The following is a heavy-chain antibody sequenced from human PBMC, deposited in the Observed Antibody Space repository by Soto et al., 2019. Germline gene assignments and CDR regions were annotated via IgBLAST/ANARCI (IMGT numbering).Heavy chain of an antibody. CDR1: GFTFSSYG. Sequence: ESGGGVVQPGRSLRLSCAASGFTFSSYGMHWVRQAPGKGLEWVALISYDGSNKYYADSVKGRFTISRDNSINTLNLQLSSLRPEDTAVYYCAKGWTGAVDYWGQGTLVTVSS. V-gene: IGHV3-30*18. CDR2: ISYDGSNK. CDR3: AKGWTGAVDY. J-gene: IGHJ4*02. D-gene: IGHD7-27*01.